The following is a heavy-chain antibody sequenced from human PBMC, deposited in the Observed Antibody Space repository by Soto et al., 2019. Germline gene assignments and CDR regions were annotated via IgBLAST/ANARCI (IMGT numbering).Heavy chain of an antibody. CDR2: IYSGGDT. V-gene: IGHV3-66*01. CDR1: GFTVSNNY. D-gene: IGHD2-21*02. CDR3: ARGGGAYCGNDCIRAVDI. Sequence: EVQLVESGGGLVQPGGSLRLSCAVSGFTVSNNYMSWVRQAPEKGLEWISVIYSGGDTYYADSVKVRFIISRDNSKNTXFLQMNSLRVDDTAVYYCARGGGAYCGNDCIRAVDIWGQGTMVTVSS. J-gene: IGHJ3*02.